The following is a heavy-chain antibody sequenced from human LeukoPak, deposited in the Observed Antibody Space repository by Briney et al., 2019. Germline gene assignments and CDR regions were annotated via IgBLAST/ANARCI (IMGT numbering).Heavy chain of an antibody. J-gene: IGHJ4*02. CDR2: INPSGGST. CDR1: GYTFTSYY. V-gene: IGHV1-46*03. D-gene: IGHD3-16*01. Sequence: ASVKVSCKASGYTFTSYYMHWVRQAPGQGLEWMGIINPSGGSTSYAQKFQGRVTMTRETSTRTVYMELSSLRSEDTAVYYCARDLIMITFGGGLDYWGQGTLVTVSS. CDR3: ARDLIMITFGGGLDY.